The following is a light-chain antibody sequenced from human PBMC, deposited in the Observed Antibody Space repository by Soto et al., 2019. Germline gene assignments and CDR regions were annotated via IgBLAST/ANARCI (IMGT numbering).Light chain of an antibody. Sequence: IVMTQSPSTLSVSPGDRATLSCRASQGVSSSLAWYQQIPGQAPRLLIYDASTRATGIPARFGGSGSGTEFTLTISSLPSEDFAVYYCQQYYNWPPLTFGGGTKVEL. CDR1: QGVSSS. V-gene: IGKV3-15*01. J-gene: IGKJ4*01. CDR3: QQYYNWPPLT. CDR2: DAS.